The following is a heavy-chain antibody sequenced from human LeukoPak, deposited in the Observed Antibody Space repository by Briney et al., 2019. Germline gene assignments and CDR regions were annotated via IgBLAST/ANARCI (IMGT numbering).Heavy chain of an antibody. V-gene: IGHV4-38-2*01. J-gene: IGHJ4*02. CDR1: GYSISRGYH. Sequence: SETLSLTCAVSGYSISRGYHWGWIRQPPGKGLERIGSIHHSGNTYYNSSLKSRVTISVDTSKNQFSLKVNSVTAADTAVYYCARVDWNPDYWGQGALVAVSS. CDR2: IHHSGNT. CDR3: ARVDWNPDY. D-gene: IGHD1-1*01.